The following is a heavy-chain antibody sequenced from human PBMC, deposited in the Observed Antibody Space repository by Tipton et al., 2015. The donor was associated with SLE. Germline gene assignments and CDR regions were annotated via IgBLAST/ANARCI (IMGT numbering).Heavy chain of an antibody. V-gene: IGHV4-59*08. CDR3: ATTPRSSSRYFDL. CDR1: GGSIISYY. CDR2: IYYSGST. Sequence: TLSLTCTVSGGSIISYYWSWIRQPPGKGLEWIGHIYYSGSTNTNPSLKSRVTMSLDTSKNRLSLKLKSVTAADTAVYFCATTPRSSSRYFDLGGRGPLVSVSS. D-gene: IGHD3-10*01. J-gene: IGHJ2*01.